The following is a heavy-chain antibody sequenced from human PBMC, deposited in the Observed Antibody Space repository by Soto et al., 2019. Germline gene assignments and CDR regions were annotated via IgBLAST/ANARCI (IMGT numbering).Heavy chain of an antibody. CDR1: GGSIRDTIYY. D-gene: IGHD6-19*01. CDR2: IHYSGST. CDR3: ATNISAVAAPMAY. Sequence: ASETLSLTCTVSGGSIRDTIYYWGWIRQPPGKGLEWIGSIHYSGSTHYNPSLKSRVTISVDPSKSQFSLNLTSVTPADTSVYYCATNISAVAAPMAYWGQGTVVTVSS. J-gene: IGHJ4*02. V-gene: IGHV4-39*01.